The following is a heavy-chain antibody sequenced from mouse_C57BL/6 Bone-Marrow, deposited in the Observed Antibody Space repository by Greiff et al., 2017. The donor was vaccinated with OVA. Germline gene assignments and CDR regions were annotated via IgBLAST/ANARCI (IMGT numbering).Heavy chain of an antibody. D-gene: IGHD3-2*02. Sequence: VQLQQSGAELVRPGASVKLSCKASGYTFTSYGISWVKQRTGQGLEWIGEIYPRSGNTYYNEKFKGKATLTADKSSSTAYMQLSSLTSEDSAVCVCGGQLRLRRDYWGQGTTLTVAS. J-gene: IGHJ2*01. CDR3: GGQLRLRRDY. CDR2: IYPRSGNT. CDR1: GYTFTSYG. V-gene: IGHV1-81*01.